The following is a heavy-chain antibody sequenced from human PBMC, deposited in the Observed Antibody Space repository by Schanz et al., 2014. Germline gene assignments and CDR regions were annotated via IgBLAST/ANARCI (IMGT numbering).Heavy chain of an antibody. J-gene: IGHJ4*02. CDR3: AASSGWHPSTDY. CDR1: GFVFGDYY. CDR2: ISDSGTYT. V-gene: IGHV3-11*05. Sequence: VQLVESGGGLVQPGGSLRLSCAASGFVFGDYYMTWIRQAPGKGLEWLSYISDSGTYTNYADSVKGRFTISRDNAKSSLYLQMNSLRVEDTAVDYWAASSGWHPSTDYWGQGTLDTVSS. D-gene: IGHD6-19*01.